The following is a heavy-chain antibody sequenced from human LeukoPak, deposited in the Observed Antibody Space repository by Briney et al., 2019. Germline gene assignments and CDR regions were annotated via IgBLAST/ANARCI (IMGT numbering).Heavy chain of an antibody. CDR1: GFTFDDYG. J-gene: IGHJ4*02. CDR2: INWNGGST. V-gene: IGHV3-20*04. Sequence: GGSLRLSCAASGFTFDDYGMSWVHQAPGKGLEWVSGINWNGGSTGYADSVKGRFTISRDNAKNSLYLQMNSLRAEDTAVYYCVRLAVTTGCFDYWGQGTLVTVSS. CDR3: VRLAVTTGCFDY. D-gene: IGHD4-17*01.